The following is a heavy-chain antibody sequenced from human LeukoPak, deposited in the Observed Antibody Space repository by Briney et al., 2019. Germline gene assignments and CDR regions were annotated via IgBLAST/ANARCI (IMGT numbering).Heavy chain of an antibody. CDR2: IKQDGSEK. CDR3: ARDLLVDTAMISAFVY. Sequence: GGSLRLSCAASGFTFSSYWMSWVRQAPGKGLEWVANIKQDGSEKYYVDSVKGRFTISRDNAKNSLYLQMNSLRAEDTAVYYRARDLLVDTAMISAFVYWGQGTLVTVSS. J-gene: IGHJ4*02. D-gene: IGHD5-18*01. V-gene: IGHV3-7*01. CDR1: GFTFSSYW.